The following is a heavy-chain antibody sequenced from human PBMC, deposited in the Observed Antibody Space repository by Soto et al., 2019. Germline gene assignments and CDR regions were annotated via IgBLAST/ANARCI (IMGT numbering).Heavy chain of an antibody. CDR3: AREGSFMRRTGWLEP. CDR2: VYHSGAT. V-gene: IGHV4-38-2*02. Sequence: SETLSLTCTVSGYSMTSGFYWAWIRQPAGKALEWIGSVYHSGATYYNSSLQDRVSISVDTSKNHFSLKLISVTAADTGTYYCAREGSFMRRTGWLEPWGQDTQVTVSS. J-gene: IGHJ5*02. D-gene: IGHD6-19*01. CDR1: GYSMTSGFY.